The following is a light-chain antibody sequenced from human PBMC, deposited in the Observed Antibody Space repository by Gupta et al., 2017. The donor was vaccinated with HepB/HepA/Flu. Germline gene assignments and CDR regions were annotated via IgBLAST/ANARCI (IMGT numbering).Light chain of an antibody. CDR2: DAS. Sequence: EIVLTQSPATLSLSPGERVTFSCRDSQSVSSYLNWYQQKPGQAPRLLIYDASNSATGITHRFSGSGYEIDFTLTSSSRESEDFAIYYGQHRGHLRIFGQGTKLEIK. J-gene: IGKJ2*02. CDR1: QSVSSY. CDR3: QHRGHLRI. V-gene: IGKV3-11*01.